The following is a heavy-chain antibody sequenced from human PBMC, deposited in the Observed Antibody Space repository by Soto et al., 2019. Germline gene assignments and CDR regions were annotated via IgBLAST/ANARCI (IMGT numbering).Heavy chain of an antibody. CDR2: ISWNSGSI. D-gene: IGHD6-19*01. CDR1: GFTFDDYA. V-gene: IGHV3-9*01. CDR3: AKDTAVAGTDYYYYMDV. Sequence: VQLVESGGGLVQPGRSLRLSCAASGFTFDDYAMHWVRQAPGKGLEWVSGISWNSGSIGYADSVKGRFTISRDNAKNSLYLQMNSLRAEDTALYYCAKDTAVAGTDYYYYMDVWGKGTTVTVSS. J-gene: IGHJ6*03.